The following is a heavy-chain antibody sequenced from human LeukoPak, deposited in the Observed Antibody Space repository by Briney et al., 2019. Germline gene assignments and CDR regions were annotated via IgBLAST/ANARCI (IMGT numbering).Heavy chain of an antibody. CDR2: IYYSGST. Sequence: KTSETLSLTCTVSGGSISSSSYYWGWIRQPLGKGLEWIGSIYYSGSTYYNPSLKSRVTISVDTSKNQFSLKLSSVTAADTAVYYCARRDYYDSSGYYDYWGQGTLVTVSS. CDR3: ARRDYYDSSGYYDY. J-gene: IGHJ4*02. D-gene: IGHD3-22*01. V-gene: IGHV4-39*01. CDR1: GGSISSSSYY.